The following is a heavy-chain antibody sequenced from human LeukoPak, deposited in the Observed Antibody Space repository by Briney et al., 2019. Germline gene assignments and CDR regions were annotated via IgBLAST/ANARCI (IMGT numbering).Heavy chain of an antibody. D-gene: IGHD4-17*01. CDR2: IKTYNGNT. Sequence: ASVKVSCQAYGYSSASYGIIWVRQAPGHGIEWVGWIKTYNGNTNYAQKFQGRVTITADKSTSTAYMELSSLRSEDTAVYYCAREGGHDYGDYGHWGQGTLVTVSS. J-gene: IGHJ4*02. V-gene: IGHV1-18*01. CDR3: AREGGHDYGDYGH. CDR1: GYSSASYG.